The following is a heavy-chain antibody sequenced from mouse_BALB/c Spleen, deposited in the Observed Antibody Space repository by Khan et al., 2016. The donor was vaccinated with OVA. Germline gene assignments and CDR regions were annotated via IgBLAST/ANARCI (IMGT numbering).Heavy chain of an antibody. CDR2: ISYSGST. V-gene: IGHV3-2*02. CDR1: GYSITSGYG. J-gene: IGHJ2*01. CDR3: ARTARIKY. D-gene: IGHD1-2*01. Sequence: EVQGVESGPGLVKPSQSLSLTCTVTGYSITSGYGWNWIRQFPGNKLEWMGYISYSGSTNYNPSLKSRISITRDTSKNKFFLQLNSVTTEDTATYYCARTARIKYWSQGTTLTVSS.